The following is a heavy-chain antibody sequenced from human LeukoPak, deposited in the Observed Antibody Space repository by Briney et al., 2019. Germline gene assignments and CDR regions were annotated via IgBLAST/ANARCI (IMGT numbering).Heavy chain of an antibody. J-gene: IGHJ5*02. CDR3: ARDSYSSSWYRFDP. D-gene: IGHD6-13*01. V-gene: IGHV4-4*07. CDR2: IYTSGST. Sequence: SETLSLTCTASGGSISSYYWSWIRQPAGKGLEWIGRIYTSGSTNYNPSLKSRVTMSVDTSKNQFSLKLSSVTAADTAVYYCARDSYSSSWYRFDPWGQGTLVTVSS. CDR1: GGSISSYY.